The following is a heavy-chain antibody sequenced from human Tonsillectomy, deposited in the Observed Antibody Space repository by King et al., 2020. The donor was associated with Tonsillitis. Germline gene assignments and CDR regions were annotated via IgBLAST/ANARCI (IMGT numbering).Heavy chain of an antibody. CDR3: AREWWSGFGTPLDS. D-gene: IGHD3-10*01. Sequence: QLQESGPGLVKPSETLSLICTVSGGSISSYSWNWIRQPAGKGLEWFGRIHASGTDYNPSLKSRVTVSVDTSKNQFSLNLTSVTAADTAVYYCAREWWSGFGTPLDSWGQGSLVTVSS. J-gene: IGHJ4*02. CDR2: IHASGT. CDR1: GGSISSYS. V-gene: IGHV4-4*07.